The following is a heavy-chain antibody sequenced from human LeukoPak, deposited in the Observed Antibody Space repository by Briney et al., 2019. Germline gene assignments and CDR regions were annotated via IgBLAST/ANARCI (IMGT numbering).Heavy chain of an antibody. V-gene: IGHV4-39*07. CDR1: GGSINSGDYY. CDR3: ARANEAYCSGGSCYPHWFDP. J-gene: IGHJ5*02. CDR2: ISSGGSA. D-gene: IGHD2-15*01. Sequence: SETLSLTCTVSGGSINSGDYYWAWIRQPPGKGLEWMGGISSGGSAFYNPSVRSRVTISLDTSKNQFSLKLSSVTAADTAVYYCARANEAYCSGGSCYPHWFDPWGQGTLVTVSS.